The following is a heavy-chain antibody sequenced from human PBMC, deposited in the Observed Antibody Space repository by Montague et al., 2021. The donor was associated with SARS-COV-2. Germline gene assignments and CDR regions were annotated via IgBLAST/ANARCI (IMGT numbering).Heavy chain of an antibody. CDR1: GFTFSSYS. CDR3: ARDPFYDILTGYYSN. V-gene: IGHV3-21*01. Sequence: SLRLSCAASGFTFSSYSMNWVRQVPGKGLEWVSSISSSSSYIYYADSVKGRFTISRDNAKNSLYLQMNSLRAEDTAVYYCARDPFYDILTGYYSNWGQGTLVTVSS. J-gene: IGHJ4*02. CDR2: ISSSSSYI. D-gene: IGHD3-9*01.